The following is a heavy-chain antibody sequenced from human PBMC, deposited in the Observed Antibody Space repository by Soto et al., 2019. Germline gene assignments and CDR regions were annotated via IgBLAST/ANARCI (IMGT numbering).Heavy chain of an antibody. CDR3: ARSGAHCGGDCYTFDY. V-gene: IGHV4-59*01. D-gene: IGHD2-21*02. CDR2: IYYSGST. CDR1: GGSINNYY. Sequence: QVQLQESGPGLVKPSETLSLTCTVSGGSINNYYWSWIRQPPGKGLEWIGYIYYSGSTNYNPPLKSRVTISVDTSKSQFSLKLSSVTAADTAVYYCARSGAHCGGDCYTFDYWGQGTLVTVSS. J-gene: IGHJ4*02.